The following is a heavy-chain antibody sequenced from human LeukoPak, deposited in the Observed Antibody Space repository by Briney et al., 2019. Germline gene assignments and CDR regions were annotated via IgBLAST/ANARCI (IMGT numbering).Heavy chain of an antibody. Sequence: SETLSLTCKVSGDSISRSSYYWGWIRQPPGKGLEWIGSIYNTGTSYYSSSLKSRVTMSVDTSKNQVTLRVTSVTAADTAMYFCARHSHRSGSYRSSWGQGTLVIVSS. D-gene: IGHD3-16*02. V-gene: IGHV4-39*01. CDR2: IYNTGTS. CDR3: ARHSHRSGSYRSS. J-gene: IGHJ4*02. CDR1: GDSISRSSYY.